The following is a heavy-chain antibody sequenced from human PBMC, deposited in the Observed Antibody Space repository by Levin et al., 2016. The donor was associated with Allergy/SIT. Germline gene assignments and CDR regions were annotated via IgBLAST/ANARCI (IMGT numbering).Heavy chain of an antibody. V-gene: IGHV4-34*01. Sequence: WIRQPPGKGLEWIGEINHSGSTNYNPSLKSRVTISVDTSKNQFSLKLSSVTAADTAVYYCARGPLGYCSSTSCYRAGTLDYWGQGTLVTVSS. CDR3: ARGPLGYCSSTSCYRAGTLDY. CDR2: INHSGST. J-gene: IGHJ4*02. D-gene: IGHD2-2*01.